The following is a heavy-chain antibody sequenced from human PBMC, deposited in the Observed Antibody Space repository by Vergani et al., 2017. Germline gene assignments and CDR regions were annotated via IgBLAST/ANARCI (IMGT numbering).Heavy chain of an antibody. V-gene: IGHV3-7*01. D-gene: IGHD5-12*01. J-gene: IGHJ4*02. CDR1: GFTLSSFW. CDR3: ARVEGYSGIY. CDR2: IKEDGSEK. Sequence: EVQLVESGGGLVQPGGSLRLSCAASGFTLSSFWMSWVRQAAGKGREWVANIKEDGSEKFYVDSVRGRFVISRDNAKNSLYLQLNSLRAEDTAVYYCARVEGYSGIYWGQGTLVTVSS.